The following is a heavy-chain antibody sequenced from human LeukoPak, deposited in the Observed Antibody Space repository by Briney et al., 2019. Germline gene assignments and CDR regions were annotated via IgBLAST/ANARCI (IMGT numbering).Heavy chain of an antibody. Sequence: PGGSLRLSCAASGFTFSSYSMNWVRQAPGKGLEWVSSIGSSSSYIYYADSVKGRFTISRDNAKNSLYLQMNSLRAEDTAVYYCARDGVSIVGANDYWGQGTLVTVSS. CDR1: GFTFSSYS. V-gene: IGHV3-21*01. D-gene: IGHD1-26*01. J-gene: IGHJ4*02. CDR2: IGSSSSYI. CDR3: ARDGVSIVGANDY.